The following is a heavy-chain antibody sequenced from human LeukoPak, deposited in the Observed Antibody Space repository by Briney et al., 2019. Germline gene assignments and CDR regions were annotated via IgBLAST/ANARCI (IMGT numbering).Heavy chain of an antibody. CDR3: ARVKMTTVTPVGY. V-gene: IGHV1-69*05. CDR1: GGTFSSYA. Sequence: SVKVSCKASGGTFSSYAISWVRQAPGQGLEWMGGIIPIFGTANYAQKFQGRVTITTDESTSTAYMELRSLRSDDTAVYYCARVKMTTVTPVGYWGQGTLVTVSS. CDR2: IIPIFGTA. J-gene: IGHJ4*02. D-gene: IGHD4-17*01.